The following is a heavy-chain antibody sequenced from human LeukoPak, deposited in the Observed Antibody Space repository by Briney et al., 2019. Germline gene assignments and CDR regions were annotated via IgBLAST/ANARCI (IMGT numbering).Heavy chain of an antibody. CDR2: IYHSGST. CDR1: GGSISSGGYY. Sequence: SETLSLTCTVSGGSISSGGYYWSWIRQPPGKGLEWIGYIYHSGSTYYNPSLKSRVTISVDRSKNQFSLKLSSVTAADTAVYYCARAKVVVVPAAIFDYWGQGTLVTVSS. D-gene: IGHD2-2*02. J-gene: IGHJ4*02. V-gene: IGHV4-30-2*01. CDR3: ARAKVVVVPAAIFDY.